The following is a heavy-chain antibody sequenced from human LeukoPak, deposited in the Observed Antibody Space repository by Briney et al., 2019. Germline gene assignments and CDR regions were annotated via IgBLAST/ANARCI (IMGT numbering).Heavy chain of an antibody. J-gene: IGHJ4*02. CDR3: ARRECSGNSCYMDY. Sequence: SETLSLTCTVSGGPIRSSSSSYYWGWIRQPPGKGLEWIGSIYYSGDTYYNPSLKSRVTLSVDTSKNQFSLKLSSVTAADTAVYYCARRECSGNSCYMDYWGQGTLVIVSS. D-gene: IGHD2-15*01. CDR2: IYYSGDT. V-gene: IGHV4-39*01. CDR1: GGPIRSSSSSYY.